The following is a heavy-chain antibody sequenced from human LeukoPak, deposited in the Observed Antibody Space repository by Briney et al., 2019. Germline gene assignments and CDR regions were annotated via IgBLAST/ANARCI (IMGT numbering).Heavy chain of an antibody. D-gene: IGHD1-7*01. Sequence: SETLSLSCAVYGGSFSHYYWSWIRQPPGKGLEWIGEINDSRTINYNPSLLSRVTISLDGSKNQFSLRLSSVTATDTAVYYCARRWNYGRNYYIDVWGEGGTVSVSS. CDR1: GGSFSHYY. CDR3: ARRWNYGRNYYIDV. V-gene: IGHV4-34*01. J-gene: IGHJ6*03. CDR2: INDSRTI.